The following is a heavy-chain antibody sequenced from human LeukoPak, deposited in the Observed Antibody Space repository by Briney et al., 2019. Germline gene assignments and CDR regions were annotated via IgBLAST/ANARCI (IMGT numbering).Heavy chain of an antibody. D-gene: IGHD3-3*02. CDR2: ISAGGGST. V-gene: IGHV3-23*01. J-gene: IGHJ4*02. CDR1: GFTFGSYA. Sequence: GGSLRLSCAASGFTFGSYAMSWVRQAPGKGLEWVSGISAGGGSTYYADSVKGRFTISRDYSKDTLYLQMNSLRAGDTAVYYCAKDGLMVLAQYYFDSWGQGTLVTVSP. CDR3: AKDGLMVLAQYYFDS.